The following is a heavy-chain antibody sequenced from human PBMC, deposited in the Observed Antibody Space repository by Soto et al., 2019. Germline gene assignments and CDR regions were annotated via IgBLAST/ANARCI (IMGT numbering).Heavy chain of an antibody. J-gene: IGHJ5*02. CDR2: MNPNSGNT. D-gene: IGHD3-3*01. CDR3: ARDLYYDFWSVYFGLKGFDP. Sequence: GASVKFSCKASGYTFTSYDINWVRQATGQGLEWMGWMNPNSGNTGYAQKFQGRVTMTRNTSISTAYMELSSLRSEDTAVYYCARDLYYDFWSVYFGLKGFDPRGKGTLLTV. CDR1: GYTFTSYD. V-gene: IGHV1-8*01.